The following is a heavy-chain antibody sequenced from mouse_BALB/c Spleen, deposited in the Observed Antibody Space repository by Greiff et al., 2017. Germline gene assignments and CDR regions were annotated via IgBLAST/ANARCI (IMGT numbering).Heavy chain of an antibody. CDR3: ARVYYRYDDWYFDV. CDR1: GFSLTSYG. J-gene: IGHJ1*01. Sequence: VHLVESGPGLVAPSQSLSITCTVSGFSLTSYGVHWVRQPPGKGLEWLGVIWAGGSTNYNSALMSRLSISKDNSKSQVFLKMNSLQTDDTAMYYCARVYYRYDDWYFDVWGAGTTVTVSS. V-gene: IGHV2-9*02. CDR2: IWAGGST. D-gene: IGHD2-14*01.